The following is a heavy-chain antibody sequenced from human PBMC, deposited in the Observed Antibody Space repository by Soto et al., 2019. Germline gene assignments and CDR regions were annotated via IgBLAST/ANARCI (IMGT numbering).Heavy chain of an antibody. D-gene: IGHD2-2*01. V-gene: IGHV3-30*18. J-gene: IGHJ4*02. CDR1: GFTFSNYD. CDR3: AKDFYTVSVPAAPRPPYFDF. Sequence: QVQLVESGGGVVQPGRSLRLSCAASGFTFSNYDMHWVRQAPGEGLEWVAVLSFDGTSKNYADSVKGRFTISRDNSKNTLFLQMHSLTTEDTAVYFCAKDFYTVSVPAAPRPPYFDFWGPGTLVTVSS. CDR2: LSFDGTSK.